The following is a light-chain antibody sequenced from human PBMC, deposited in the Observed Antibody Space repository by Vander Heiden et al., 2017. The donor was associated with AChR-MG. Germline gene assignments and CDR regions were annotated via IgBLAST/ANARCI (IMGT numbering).Light chain of an antibody. V-gene: IGKV1-39*01. CDR3: QQSDSTPLT. CDR1: QTTSSSY. Sequence: DIQMTQSPSSLSASVGDRVTTTCRASQTTSSSYLVWYQQKPGKAPKLLIYGASSLQSGVPSRFSGRGSGTDFTLTISRLQPEDFATYYCQQSDSTPLTVGGGTKVEIK. J-gene: IGKJ4*01. CDR2: GAS.